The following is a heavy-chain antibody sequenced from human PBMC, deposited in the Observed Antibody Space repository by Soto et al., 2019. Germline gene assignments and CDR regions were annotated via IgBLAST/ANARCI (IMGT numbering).Heavy chain of an antibody. V-gene: IGHV3-30-3*01. CDR3: ARDWDRFSNYVFIDY. CDR2: ISYDGSNK. D-gene: IGHD4-4*01. Sequence: GGSLRLSCAASGFTFSSYAMHWVRQAPGKGLEWVAVISYDGSNKYYADSVKGRFTISRDNSKNTLYLQMNSLRAEDTAVYYCARDWDRFSNYVFIDYWGQGTLVTVSS. CDR1: GFTFSSYA. J-gene: IGHJ4*02.